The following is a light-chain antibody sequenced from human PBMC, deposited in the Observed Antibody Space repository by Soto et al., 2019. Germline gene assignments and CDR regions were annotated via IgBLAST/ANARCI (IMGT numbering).Light chain of an antibody. CDR2: EVR. Sequence: QSALTQPASVSGSLGQSITISCTGSNRDIGAYNLVSWYQQYPDTAPKLIIYEVRNRPSWVSYRFTGSRSGNKASLTISALQADDESTFYCSSYTTASTLLFGGGTKVTVL. CDR3: SSYTTASTLL. CDR1: NRDIGAYNL. V-gene: IGLV2-14*01. J-gene: IGLJ3*02.